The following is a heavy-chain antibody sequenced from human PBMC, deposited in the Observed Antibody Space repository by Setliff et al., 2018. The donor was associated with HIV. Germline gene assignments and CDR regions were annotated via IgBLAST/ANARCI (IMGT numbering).Heavy chain of an antibody. J-gene: IGHJ3*02. Sequence: SETMSLTCTVSGGSVSSRGYYWGWIRQPPGKGPEWSANILYGGNTYYNPSHKSRVTISVETSKNHFSLKLNSVTAADTAVYFCARPTTGVGGGAAFDIWGQESMVTVSS. V-gene: IGHV4-39*02. CDR2: ILYGGNT. D-gene: IGHD2-8*01. CDR1: GGSVSSRGYY. CDR3: ARPTTGVGGGAAFDI.